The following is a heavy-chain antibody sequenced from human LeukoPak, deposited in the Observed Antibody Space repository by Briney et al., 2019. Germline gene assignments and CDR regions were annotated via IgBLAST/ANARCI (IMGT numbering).Heavy chain of an antibody. CDR3: ARSVVVVAATPFDY. Sequence: GGSLRLSCAASVFTFSSYAMSWVRQAPGKGLEWVSAISGSGGSTYYADSVKGRFTISRDNSKNTLYLQMNSLRAEDTAVYYCARSVVVVAATPFDYWGQGTLVTVSS. V-gene: IGHV3-23*01. CDR1: VFTFSSYA. J-gene: IGHJ4*02. D-gene: IGHD2-15*01. CDR2: ISGSGGST.